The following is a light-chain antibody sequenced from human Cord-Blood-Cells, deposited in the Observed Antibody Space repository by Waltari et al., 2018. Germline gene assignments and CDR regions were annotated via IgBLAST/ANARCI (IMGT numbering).Light chain of an antibody. CDR2: EGS. CDR1: SSDVGSYNL. Sequence: QSALTQPAPVSGSPGQSISIPSTGTSSDVGSYNLFSWYQPPPGKAPNLMIYEGSKRPSGVSNRFSGSKSGNTASLTISGLQAEDEADYYCCSYAGSSTWVFGGGTKLTVL. J-gene: IGLJ3*02. V-gene: IGLV2-23*01. CDR3: CSYAGSSTWV.